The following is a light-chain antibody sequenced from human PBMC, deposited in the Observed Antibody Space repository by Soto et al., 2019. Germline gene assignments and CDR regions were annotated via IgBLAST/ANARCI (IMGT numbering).Light chain of an antibody. CDR3: QQSGSSFYT. CDR2: GAS. CDR1: QSVSSAY. J-gene: IGKJ2*01. V-gene: IGKV3-20*01. Sequence: EIVLTQSPGTLSLSPGERATLSCRASQSVSSAYLAWYQQIPGQAPRLLIYGASSRATGIPDRFSGSGSGPDFTLTISGLEAEDFAVYYCQQSGSSFYTFGQGTKLEIK.